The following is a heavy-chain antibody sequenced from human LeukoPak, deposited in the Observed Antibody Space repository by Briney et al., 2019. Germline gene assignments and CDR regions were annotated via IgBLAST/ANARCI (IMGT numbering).Heavy chain of an antibody. V-gene: IGHV3-15*01. D-gene: IGHD1-1*01. CDR3: TMSDDAGERDY. Sequence: NSGGSLRLSCAASGFTFSNAWMSWVRQAPGKGLEWVGRIKSKSDGETTDYAAPVKGRFTISRDDSKNTGYLQMNSLKTEDTAVYYCTMSDDAGERDYWGQGTRVTVSS. CDR1: GFTFSNAW. CDR2: IKSKSDGETT. J-gene: IGHJ4*02.